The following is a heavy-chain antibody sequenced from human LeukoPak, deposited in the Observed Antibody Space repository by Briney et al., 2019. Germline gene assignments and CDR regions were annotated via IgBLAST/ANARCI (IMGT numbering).Heavy chain of an antibody. J-gene: IGHJ4*02. CDR1: AGSISSSY. D-gene: IGHD6-6*01. CDR2: IYYSGST. Sequence: PSETLSLTCTVSAGSISSSYWSWIRHPPGKGLEWIGYIYYSGSTNYNPSLKSRVTISVDTSKNQFSLKLSSVTAADTAVYYCASMYSSSPNFDYRGQGTLVTVSS. CDR3: ASMYSSSPNFDY. V-gene: IGHV4-59*01.